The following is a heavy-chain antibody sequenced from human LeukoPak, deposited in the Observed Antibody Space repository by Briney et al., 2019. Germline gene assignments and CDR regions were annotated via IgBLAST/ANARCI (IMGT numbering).Heavy chain of an antibody. Sequence: SETLSLTCAVYGGSFSGYYWSWIRQPPGKGLEWIGEINHSGSTNYNPSLKSRVTISVDTSKNQFSLKLSSVTAADTAVYYCARGHSYYYVIGFDYWGQGTLVTVSS. V-gene: IGHV4-34*01. J-gene: IGHJ4*02. CDR1: GGSFSGYY. CDR3: ARGHSYYYVIGFDY. D-gene: IGHD3-22*01. CDR2: INHSGST.